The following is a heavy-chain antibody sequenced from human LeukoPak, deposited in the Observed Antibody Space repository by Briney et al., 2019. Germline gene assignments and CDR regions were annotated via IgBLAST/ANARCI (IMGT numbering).Heavy chain of an antibody. J-gene: IGHJ4*02. V-gene: IGHV3-64D*06. Sequence: PGGSLRLSCSASGFIFSDYAMHWVRQAPGGGLEYVSAITGSGAGTYYADSVRCRFTISRDNSKNTLYLQMSSLRAEDTAVYYCVRTSTSYYYEYWGRGTLVTVSS. CDR3: VRTSTSYYYEY. CDR2: ITGSGAGT. CDR1: GFIFSDYA. D-gene: IGHD2/OR15-2a*01.